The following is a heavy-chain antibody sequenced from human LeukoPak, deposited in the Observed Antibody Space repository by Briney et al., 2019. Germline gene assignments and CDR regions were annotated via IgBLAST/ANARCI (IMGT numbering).Heavy chain of an antibody. Sequence: ASVKVSCKASGYTFTRYGISWVRQAPGQGLEWMGWINPNSGGTNYAQKFQGRVTMTRDTSISTAYMELSRLRSDDTAVYYCARARSGSPSTVWGQGTMVTVSS. D-gene: IGHD1-26*01. CDR2: INPNSGGT. CDR3: ARARSGSPSTV. J-gene: IGHJ3*01. V-gene: IGHV1-2*02. CDR1: GYTFTRYG.